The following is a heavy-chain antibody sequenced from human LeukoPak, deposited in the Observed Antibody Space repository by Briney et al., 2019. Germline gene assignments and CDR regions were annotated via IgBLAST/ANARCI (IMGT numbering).Heavy chain of an antibody. Sequence: NASETLSLTCTVSGGFISSYYWSWIRQPPGKGLEWIGYIYYSGSTNYNPSLKSRVTISVDTSKNQFSLKLSSVTAADTAVYYCARSPPVYDSSGYSPLGFDIWGQGTMVTVSS. J-gene: IGHJ3*02. CDR1: GGFISSYY. V-gene: IGHV4-59*01. CDR2: IYYSGST. D-gene: IGHD3-22*01. CDR3: ARSPPVYDSSGYSPLGFDI.